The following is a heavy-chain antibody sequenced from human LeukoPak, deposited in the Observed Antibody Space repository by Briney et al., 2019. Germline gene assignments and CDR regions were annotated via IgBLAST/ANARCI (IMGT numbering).Heavy chain of an antibody. CDR1: GFTFSNYA. CDR2: ISDSGRST. CDR3: AKHGEAYADSKTDY. V-gene: IGHV3-23*01. D-gene: IGHD4-17*01. J-gene: IGHJ4*02. Sequence: PGGSLRLSCAASGFTFSNYAMRWVRQAPGKGLEWVSAISDSGRSTYYADSVKGRFTISRDNSKNTLYLQMNSLRAEDMAVYYCAKHGEAYADSKTDYWGQGTLVTVSS.